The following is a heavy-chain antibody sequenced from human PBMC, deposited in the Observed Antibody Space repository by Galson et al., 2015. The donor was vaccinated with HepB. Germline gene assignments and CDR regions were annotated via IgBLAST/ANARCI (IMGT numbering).Heavy chain of an antibody. Sequence: SLRLSCAASGFTFRDYAMSWVRQAPGKGLEWVAFIGRKAYGGTTEYAASVKGRFTISRDDSKSITYLQMNSLKTEDTAVYYCTREWDLLASYYYGLDVWGQGTTVTVSS. CDR1: GFTFRDYA. D-gene: IGHD1-26*01. J-gene: IGHJ6*02. V-gene: IGHV3-49*04. CDR2: IGRKAYGGTT. CDR3: TREWDLLASYYYGLDV.